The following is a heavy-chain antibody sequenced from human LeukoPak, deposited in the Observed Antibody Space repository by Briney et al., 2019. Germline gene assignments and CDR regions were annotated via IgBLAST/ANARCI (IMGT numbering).Heavy chain of an antibody. V-gene: IGHV3-23*01. CDR2: ISGGGSST. CDR1: GFTFSNYV. Sequence: PGGSLRLPCAASGFTFSNYVMSWVRQAPGKGLEWVSDISGGGSSTHYADSVKGRFTISRENSQNTLYLQMNSLRAEDTAVYYCAKDGYGVLDYWGQGTLVTVSS. CDR3: AKDGYGVLDY. J-gene: IGHJ4*02. D-gene: IGHD4-17*01.